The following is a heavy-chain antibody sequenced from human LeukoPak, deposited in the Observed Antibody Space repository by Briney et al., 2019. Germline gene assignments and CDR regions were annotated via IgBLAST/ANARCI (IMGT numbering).Heavy chain of an antibody. J-gene: IGHJ4*02. CDR2: IKQDGSEK. CDR1: GFTFSTYW. Sequence: SGGSLRLSCAASGFTFSTYWMSWVRQAPGKGLEWVANIKQDGSEKYYVDSVRGRFTISRDNAKNSLYLQMNSLRAEDTAVYYCTGDYYFDYWGQGTLVTVSS. CDR3: TGDYYFDY. V-gene: IGHV3-7*01.